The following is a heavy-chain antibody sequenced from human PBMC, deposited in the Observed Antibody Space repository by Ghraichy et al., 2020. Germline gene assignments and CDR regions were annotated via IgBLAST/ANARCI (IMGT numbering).Heavy chain of an antibody. CDR2: INPNSGGT. V-gene: IGHV1-2*06. Sequence: ASVKVSCKASGYTFTGYYMHWVRQAPGQGLEWMGRINPNSGGTNYAQKFQGRVTMTRDTSISTAYMELSRLRSDDTAVYYCARGGNYGDYKAWVDVWGKGTTVTVSS. J-gene: IGHJ6*04. D-gene: IGHD4-17*01. CDR3: ARGGNYGDYKAWVDV. CDR1: GYTFTGYY.